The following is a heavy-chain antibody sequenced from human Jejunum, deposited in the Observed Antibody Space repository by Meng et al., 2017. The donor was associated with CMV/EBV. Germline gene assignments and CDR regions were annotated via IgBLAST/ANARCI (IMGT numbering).Heavy chain of an antibody. Sequence: GFTFSNYHMNWVRQASGKGLEWVSYISSSGSTIYYADSVKGRFTISRDNAKNSLYLQMNSLRAEDTAVYYCARNYDFWSGYYGTDYWGQGTLVTVSS. CDR1: GFTFSNYH. V-gene: IGHV3-48*03. CDR2: ISSSGSTI. CDR3: ARNYDFWSGYYGTDY. J-gene: IGHJ4*02. D-gene: IGHD3-3*01.